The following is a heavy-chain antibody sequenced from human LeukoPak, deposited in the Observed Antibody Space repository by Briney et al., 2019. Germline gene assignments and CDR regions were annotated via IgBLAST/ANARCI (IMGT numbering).Heavy chain of an antibody. Sequence: PSETLSLTCTVSGDSISDYYWGWIRQPPGKGPEWIGYVYSSGSTNYSPSLKSRVTISVDTSNNQFSLNLNSVTAADTAIYYCARYQKGGGAFDFWGQGTMVTLSS. D-gene: IGHD2-2*01. CDR3: ARYQKGGGAFDF. J-gene: IGHJ3*01. CDR2: VYSSGST. CDR1: GDSISDYY. V-gene: IGHV4-59*01.